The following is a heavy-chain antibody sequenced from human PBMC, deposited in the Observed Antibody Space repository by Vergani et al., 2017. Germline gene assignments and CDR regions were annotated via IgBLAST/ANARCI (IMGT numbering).Heavy chain of an antibody. CDR1: GFTFSSYG. J-gene: IGHJ4*02. CDR3: AKEGVELLGWYYFDY. D-gene: IGHD1-7*01. Sequence: QVQLVESGGGVVQPGRSLRLSCAASGFTFSSYGMHWVRQAPGKGLEWVAVISYDGSNKYYADSVKGRFTISRDNSKNTLYLQMNSLRAEDTALYYCAKEGVELLGWYYFDYWGQGTLVTVSS. V-gene: IGHV3-30*18. CDR2: ISYDGSNK.